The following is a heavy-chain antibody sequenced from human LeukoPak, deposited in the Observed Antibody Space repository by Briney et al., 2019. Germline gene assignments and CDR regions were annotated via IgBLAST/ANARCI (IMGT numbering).Heavy chain of an antibody. CDR2: IIPIFGTA. Sequence: ASVKVSCKASGGTFSSYAISWVRQAPGQGLEWMGGIIPIFGTANYAQKFQGRVTMTTDTSTSTAYMELRSLRSDDTAVYYCAGDGGIAAAGYDAFDIWGQGTMVTVSS. J-gene: IGHJ3*02. V-gene: IGHV1-69*05. CDR3: AGDGGIAAAGYDAFDI. CDR1: GGTFSSYA. D-gene: IGHD6-13*01.